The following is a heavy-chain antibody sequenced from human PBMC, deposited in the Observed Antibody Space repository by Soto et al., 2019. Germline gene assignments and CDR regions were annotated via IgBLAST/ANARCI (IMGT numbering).Heavy chain of an antibody. J-gene: IGHJ6*03. CDR2: ISGSGIDI. D-gene: IGHD4-4*01. CDR1: GVASYDYN. CDR3: AREGGTNYTDYYLAL. V-gene: IGHV3-21*01. Sequence: GGSMRVRSGAAGVASYDYNRNWIRQEPVRGLEWVSSISGSGIDIHFTDSVKGRFTISRDNAKNSLYLQMDSLRPEDTAIYYFAREGGTNYTDYYLALWGNGSLVTVSS.